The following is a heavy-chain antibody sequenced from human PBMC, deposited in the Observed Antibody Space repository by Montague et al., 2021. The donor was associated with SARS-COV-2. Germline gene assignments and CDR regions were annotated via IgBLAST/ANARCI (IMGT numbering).Heavy chain of an antibody. J-gene: IGHJ4*02. Sequence: SVKVSCKASGYIFSDYYVHWLRQAPGQGLEWMGWINPHSGGTNYAQKFQGRITLTRDTSITTAYMDMSGLTSDDTAVYYCARGVTNDEWGQGTLVTVPS. V-gene: IGHV1-2*02. D-gene: IGHD2-21*02. CDR2: INPHSGGT. CDR1: GYIFSDYY. CDR3: ARGVTNDE.